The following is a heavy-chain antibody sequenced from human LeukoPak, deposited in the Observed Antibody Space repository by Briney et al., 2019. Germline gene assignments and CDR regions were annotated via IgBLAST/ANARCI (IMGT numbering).Heavy chain of an antibody. CDR3: AKDSTPKDPYYYYYMDV. CDR1: GFTFSSYA. Sequence: GGSLRLSCAASGFTFSSYAMSWVRQAPGKGLEWVSAISDNGGSTYYADSVKGRFTISRDNSKNTLYLQMNSLRDEDTAVYYCAKDSTPKDPYYYYYMDVWGKGTTVTVSS. D-gene: IGHD2-2*01. J-gene: IGHJ6*03. V-gene: IGHV3-23*01. CDR2: ISDNGGST.